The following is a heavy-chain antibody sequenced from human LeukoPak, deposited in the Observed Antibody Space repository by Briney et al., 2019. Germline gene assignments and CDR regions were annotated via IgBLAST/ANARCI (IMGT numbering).Heavy chain of an antibody. Sequence: GASVKVSCKASGYTFTSYGISWVRQAPGQGLEWMGWISAYNGNTNYAQKLQGRVTMTTDTSTSTAYMELRSLRSDDTAVHYCARDLAVGDFWSGYYRWFDPWGQGTLVTVSS. D-gene: IGHD3-3*01. CDR3: ARDLAVGDFWSGYYRWFDP. CDR1: GYTFTSYG. J-gene: IGHJ5*02. V-gene: IGHV1-18*01. CDR2: ISAYNGNT.